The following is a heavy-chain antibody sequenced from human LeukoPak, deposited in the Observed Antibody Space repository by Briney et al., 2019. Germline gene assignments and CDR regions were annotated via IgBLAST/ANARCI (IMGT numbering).Heavy chain of an antibody. CDR2: IMRDGSVT. V-gene: IGHV3-7*01. CDR3: ARDEEYDSTGFYYDGLDS. D-gene: IGHD3-22*01. J-gene: IGHJ4*02. Sequence: GGSLRLSCAASGFTFSSYGRHWVRQAPGKGLEWVANIMRDGSVTYYEDSVKGRFTISRDNAENSLYLEMNSLRAEDTAVYFCARDEEYDSTGFYYDGLDSWGQGTLVTVSS. CDR1: GFTFSSYG.